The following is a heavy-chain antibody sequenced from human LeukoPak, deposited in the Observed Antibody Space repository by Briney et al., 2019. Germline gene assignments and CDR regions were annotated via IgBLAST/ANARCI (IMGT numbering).Heavy chain of an antibody. CDR3: ARSDYYDILTGRPYYFDY. Sequence: SVKVSCKASGGTLSSYAISWVRQAPGQGLEWMGGIIPIFGTANYAQKFQGRVTITTDESTSTAYMELSSLRSEDTAVYYCARSDYYDILTGRPYYFDYWGQGTLVTVSS. CDR2: IIPIFGTA. D-gene: IGHD3-9*01. CDR1: GGTLSSYA. V-gene: IGHV1-69*05. J-gene: IGHJ4*02.